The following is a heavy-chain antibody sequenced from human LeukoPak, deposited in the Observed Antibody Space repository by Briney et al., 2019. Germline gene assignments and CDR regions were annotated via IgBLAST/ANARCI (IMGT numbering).Heavy chain of an antibody. CDR3: ARDRLPGGYYYDSSGHDAFDI. Sequence: ASVKVSCKASGYTFTSYGISWVRQAPGQGLEWMGWINPSNGGANYAQTFQGRVTMTRDTSINTAYMELSSLKSDDMAVYYCARDRLPGGYYYDSSGHDAFDIWGQGTMVTVSS. CDR1: GYTFTSYG. V-gene: IGHV1-18*03. CDR2: INPSNGGA. J-gene: IGHJ3*02. D-gene: IGHD3-22*01.